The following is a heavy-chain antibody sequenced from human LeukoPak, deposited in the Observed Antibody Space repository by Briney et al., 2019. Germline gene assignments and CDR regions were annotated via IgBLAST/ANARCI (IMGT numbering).Heavy chain of an antibody. CDR3: ARTRITMIGGV. CDR2: ISSSGSTI. CDR1: GVTFSDYF. V-gene: IGHV3-11*04. Sequence: GGSLRLSCAASGVTFSDYFRSWIRQAPGKGLEWVSYISSSGSTIYYADSVKGRFTISRDNAKTSLYLQMNSLRAEDTAVYYCARTRITMIGGVWGKGTTVTISS. J-gene: IGHJ6*04. D-gene: IGHD3-10*02.